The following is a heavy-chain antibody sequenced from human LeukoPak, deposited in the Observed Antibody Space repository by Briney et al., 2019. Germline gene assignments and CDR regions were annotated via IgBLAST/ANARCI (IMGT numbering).Heavy chain of an antibody. J-gene: IGHJ5*02. V-gene: IGHV1-69*05. CDR3: ARENGDIAVVVAASSWFDP. CDR2: IIPIFGTA. D-gene: IGHD2-15*01. CDR1: GGTFSSYA. Sequence: SVKVSCKASGGTFSSYAISWVRQAPGQGLEWMGRIIPIFGTANYAQKFQGRVTITTDESTSTAYMELSSLRSEDTAVYYCARENGDIAVVVAASSWFDPWGQGTLVTVSS.